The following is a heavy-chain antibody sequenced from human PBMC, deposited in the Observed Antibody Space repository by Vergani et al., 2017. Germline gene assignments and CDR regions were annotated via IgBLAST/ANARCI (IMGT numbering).Heavy chain of an antibody. CDR1: GYTFTGYY. V-gene: IGHV1-2*02. CDR2: INPNSGGT. J-gene: IGHJ4*02. Sequence: QVQLVQSGAEVKKPGASVKVSCKASGYTFTGYYMHWVRQAPGQGLEWMGWINPNSGGTNYAQKFQGRVTMTRDTSISTAYMELSRLRSDDTAVYYCAKDLSSGWYEAYFDYWGQGTLVTVSS. CDR3: AKDLSSGWYEAYFDY. D-gene: IGHD6-19*01.